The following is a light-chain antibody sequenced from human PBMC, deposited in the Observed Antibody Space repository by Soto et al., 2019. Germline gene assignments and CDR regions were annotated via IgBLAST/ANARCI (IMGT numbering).Light chain of an antibody. CDR3: QSYDSSLSGYV. CDR2: GNN. Sequence: HSVVSQPPSVCGAPGQRVTISCTGSSANIGAAYNVDWYQQLPGTAPKLLIYGNNNRPSGVPARFSGSKSGTSASLAIAGLQAEDEGDYYCQSYDSSLSGYVFGTGTKVTVL. CDR1: SANIGAAYN. V-gene: IGLV1-40*01. J-gene: IGLJ1*01.